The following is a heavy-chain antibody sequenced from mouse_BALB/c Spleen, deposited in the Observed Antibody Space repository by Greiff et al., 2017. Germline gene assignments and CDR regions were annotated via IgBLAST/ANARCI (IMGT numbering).Heavy chain of an antibody. CDR3: ALYGNYEAY. D-gene: IGHD2-10*02. J-gene: IGHJ3*01. CDR2: IDPANGNT. V-gene: IGHV14-3*02. CDR1: GFNIKDTY. Sequence: VHVKQSGAELVKPGASVKLSCTASGFNIKDTYMHWVKQRPEQGLEWIGRIDPANGNTKYDPKFQGKATITADTSSNTAYLQLSSLTSEDTAVYYCALYGNYEAYWGQGTLVTVSA.